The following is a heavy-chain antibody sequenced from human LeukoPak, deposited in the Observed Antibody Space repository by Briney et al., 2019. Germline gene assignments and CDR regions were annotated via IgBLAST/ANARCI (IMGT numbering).Heavy chain of an antibody. J-gene: IGHJ6*02. V-gene: IGHV3-66*01. CDR3: ARVRPYCGGDCYLGYYYGMDV. CDR2: IYSGGST. Sequence: GGSLRLSCAASGFTVSSNYMSWVRQAPGKGLEWVSVIYSGGSTYYADSVKGRFTISRDNSKNTLYLQMNSLRAEDTAVYYCARVRPYCGGDCYLGYYYGMDVWGQGTTVTVSS. CDR1: GFTVSSNY. D-gene: IGHD2-21*02.